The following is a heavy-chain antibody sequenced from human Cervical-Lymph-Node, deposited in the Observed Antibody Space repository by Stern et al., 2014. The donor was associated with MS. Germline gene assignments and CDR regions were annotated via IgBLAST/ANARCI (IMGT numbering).Heavy chain of an antibody. CDR3: AREKDPGGAFDY. V-gene: IGHV3-30*04. D-gene: IGHD2-15*01. J-gene: IGHJ4*02. Sequence: VQLLESGGGVVQPGRSLRLSCAASGFTFSNYAMHWVRQAPGKGLEWVAVISDDGSIKLYADSVEVRFTISRDNSKNTLYLQMNSLRPEDTAVYYCAREKDPGGAFDYWGQGTLVTVSS. CDR2: ISDDGSIK. CDR1: GFTFSNYA.